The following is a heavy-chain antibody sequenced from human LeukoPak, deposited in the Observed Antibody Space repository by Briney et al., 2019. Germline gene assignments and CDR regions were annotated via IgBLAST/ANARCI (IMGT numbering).Heavy chain of an antibody. CDR2: IYYSGST. J-gene: IGHJ6*03. V-gene: IGHV4-39*01. Sequence: PSETLSLTCTVSGGSISSSSYYWGWIRQPPGKGLEWIGSIYYSGSTYYNPSLKSRVTISVDTSKNQFPLKLSSVTAADTAVYYCARRHDILTGYYPYYYYYMDVWGKGTTVTVSS. D-gene: IGHD3-9*01. CDR3: ARRHDILTGYYPYYYYYMDV. CDR1: GGSISSSSYY.